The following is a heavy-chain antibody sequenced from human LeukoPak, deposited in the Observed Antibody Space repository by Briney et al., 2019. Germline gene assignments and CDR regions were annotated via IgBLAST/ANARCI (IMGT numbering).Heavy chain of an antibody. CDR1: GFAFSSYE. D-gene: IGHD3-10*01. CDR3: ARSMVRGVIISFRYYGMDV. CDR2: ISSSGSTI. J-gene: IGHJ6*04. Sequence: GGSLSLSCAASGFAFSSYEMNWVRQAPGKGLEGVSYISSSGSTIYYADSVKGRFTISRDNAKNSLYLQMNSLRAEDTAVHYCARSMVRGVIISFRYYGMDVWGKGTTVTVSS. V-gene: IGHV3-48*03.